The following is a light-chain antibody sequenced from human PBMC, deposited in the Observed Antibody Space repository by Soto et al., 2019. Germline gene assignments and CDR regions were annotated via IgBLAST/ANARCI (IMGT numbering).Light chain of an antibody. CDR1: SCDVGGYNY. J-gene: IGLJ1*01. Sequence: QSVLTQPRSVSGSPGQSVTISCTGSSCDVGGYNYISWYQQQPGKAPKHLISDVTIRTSGVSARFSGSKSGNTASLTISGLQAEDDADYFCCSYEGTYTSFVFGTGAKVTVL. CDR2: DVT. CDR3: CSYEGTYTSFV. V-gene: IGLV2-11*01.